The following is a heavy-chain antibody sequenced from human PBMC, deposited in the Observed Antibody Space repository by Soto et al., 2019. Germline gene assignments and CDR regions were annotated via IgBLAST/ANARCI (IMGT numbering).Heavy chain of an antibody. V-gene: IGHV4-34*01. J-gene: IGHJ6*03. CDR1: GGSFSGYY. Sequence: PSETLSLTCAVYGGSFSGYYWSWIRQPPGKGLEWIGEINHSGSTNYNPSLKSRVTISVDTSKNQFSLKLSSVTAADTAVYYCARAQRAGCTNDVCYKDYYYYYMDVWAKGTTVTVSS. CDR2: INHSGST. D-gene: IGHD2-8*01. CDR3: ARAQRAGCTNDVCYKDYYYYYMDV.